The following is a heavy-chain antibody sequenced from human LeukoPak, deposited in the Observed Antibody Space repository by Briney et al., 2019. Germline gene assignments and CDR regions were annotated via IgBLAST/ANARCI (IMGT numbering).Heavy chain of an antibody. CDR1: GGSISSSRFY. CDR2: IYYSGST. CDR3: ASRWELSYYFDY. Sequence: ASETLSLTCTVSGGSISSSRFYWGWIRQPPGEGLEWIGSIYYSGSTYYNPSLKSRVTISVDTSKNQFSLKLSSVTAADTAVYYCASRWELSYYFDYWGQGTLVTVSS. V-gene: IGHV4-39*07. J-gene: IGHJ4*02. D-gene: IGHD1-26*01.